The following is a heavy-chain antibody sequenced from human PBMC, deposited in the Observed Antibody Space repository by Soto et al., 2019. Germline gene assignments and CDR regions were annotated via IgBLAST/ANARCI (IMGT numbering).Heavy chain of an antibody. CDR2: IIPIFGTR. J-gene: IGHJ5*02. D-gene: IGHD2-15*01. V-gene: IGHV1-69*15. CDR3: AKDGGREGYFGNWFDP. CDR1: GGTFSNYA. Sequence: QVQLVQSGAEVKKPGSSVKVSCKASGGTFSNYAITWVRQAPGQGLEWLGRIIPIFGTRDYAQKFQGRVTISADESTTTAYMELSSLRSDATAFYYGAKDGGREGYFGNWFDPWGQGTLVTVSS.